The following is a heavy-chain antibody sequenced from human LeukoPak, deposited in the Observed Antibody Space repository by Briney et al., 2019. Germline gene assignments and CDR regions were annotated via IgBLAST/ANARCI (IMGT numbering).Heavy chain of an antibody. Sequence: PGGSLRLSCTASGFIFSTYWMHWVRQAPGKGLEWVANIKQDGSEKYYVDSVKGRFTISRDNAKNSLYLQMNSLRAEDTAVYYCARLQVVPADHNYFDYWGQGTLVTVSS. V-gene: IGHV3-7*01. CDR1: GFIFSTYW. CDR3: ARLQVVPADHNYFDY. D-gene: IGHD2-2*01. J-gene: IGHJ4*02. CDR2: IKQDGSEK.